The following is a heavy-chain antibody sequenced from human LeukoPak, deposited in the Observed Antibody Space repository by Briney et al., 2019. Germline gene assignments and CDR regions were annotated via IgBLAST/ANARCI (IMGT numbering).Heavy chain of an antibody. Sequence: SETLSLTCTVSASSITSTYYWACFRQPPGKGLEWIATVFRLQTVRTFNNPSLESRVTMSLDQAQSQFSLNLTSVTAADTALYFCARVLHAPYLIDSWGQGTLVTVSS. V-gene: IGHV4-38-2*02. CDR3: ARVLHAPYLIDS. CDR1: ASSITSTYY. J-gene: IGHJ4*02. CDR2: VFRLQTVRT. D-gene: IGHD2-8*01.